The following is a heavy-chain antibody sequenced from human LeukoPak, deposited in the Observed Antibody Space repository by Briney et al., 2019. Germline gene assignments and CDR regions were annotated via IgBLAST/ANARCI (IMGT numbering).Heavy chain of an antibody. V-gene: IGHV3-21*01. J-gene: IGHJ4*02. CDR3: ARFKYDEWAAGYYFDY. Sequence: GGSLRLSCAASGFTFSSYSMNWVRQAPGKGLEWVSSISSSSSYIYYADSVKGRFTISRDNAKNSLYLQMNSLRAEDTAVYYCARFKYDEWAAGYYFDYWGQGTLVTVSS. D-gene: IGHD6-13*01. CDR1: GFTFSSYS. CDR2: ISSSSSYI.